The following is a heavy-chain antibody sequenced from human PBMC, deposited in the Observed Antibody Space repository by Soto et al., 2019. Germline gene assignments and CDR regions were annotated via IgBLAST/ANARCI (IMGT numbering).Heavy chain of an antibody. CDR3: ARVNDYGDYEVGPCAFDI. CDR1: GGSISSGGYY. J-gene: IGHJ3*02. Sequence: QVQLQESGPGLVKPSQTLSLTCTVSGGSISSGGYYWSWIRQHPGKGLEWIGYIYYSGSTCYNPSLKSRVTISVDTSKNQFSLKLSSVTAADTAVYYCARVNDYGDYEVGPCAFDIWGQGTMVTVSS. D-gene: IGHD4-17*01. V-gene: IGHV4-31*03. CDR2: IYYSGST.